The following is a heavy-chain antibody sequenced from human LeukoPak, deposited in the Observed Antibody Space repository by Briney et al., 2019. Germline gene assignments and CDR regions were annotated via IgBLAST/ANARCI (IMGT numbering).Heavy chain of an antibody. J-gene: IGHJ3*01. V-gene: IGHV1-18*01. Sequence: GASVKVSCKDSGYIFSNYAVSWVRQAPGHGLEWMGWVSTYNGKTNYAQKFQDRVTMTTDTSTRIVYMDLRSLRSDDTAMYYCARDQSGHPLEDAFEVWGQGTMVIVSS. CDR1: GYIFSNYA. CDR2: VSTYNGKT. D-gene: IGHD1-26*01. CDR3: ARDQSGHPLEDAFEV.